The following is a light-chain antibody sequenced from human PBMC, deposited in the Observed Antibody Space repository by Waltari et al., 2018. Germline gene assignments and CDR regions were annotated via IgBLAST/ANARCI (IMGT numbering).Light chain of an antibody. CDR2: NIF. Sequence: EIVLTQSPATLSLSQGETATLSCRASQSVGRSLAWYQQKPGQAPRLLIYNIFNRATGIPDRFSGSGSGTDFTLTISRLEPEDFVVYYCQHYVRLPATFGQGTKVEIK. V-gene: IGKV3-20*01. J-gene: IGKJ1*01. CDR1: QSVGRS. CDR3: QHYVRLPAT.